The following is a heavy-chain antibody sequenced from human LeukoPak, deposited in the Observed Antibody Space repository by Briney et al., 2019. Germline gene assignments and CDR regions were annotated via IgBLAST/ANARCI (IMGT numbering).Heavy chain of an antibody. V-gene: IGHV3-7*01. D-gene: IGHD3-10*01. CDR2: IKQDGSEK. CDR3: AKDLTPDYYGSGSFFDY. CDR1: GFTFSSYW. J-gene: IGHJ4*02. Sequence: GGSLRLSCAASGFTFSSYWMSWVRQAPGKGLEWVANIKQDGSEKYYVDSVKGRFTISRDNAKNSLYLQMNSLRAEDTAVYYCAKDLTPDYYGSGSFFDYWGQGTLVTVSS.